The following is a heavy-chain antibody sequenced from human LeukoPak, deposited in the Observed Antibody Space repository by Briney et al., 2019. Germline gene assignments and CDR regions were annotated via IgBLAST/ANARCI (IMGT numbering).Heavy chain of an antibody. V-gene: IGHV3-13*04. CDR3: ARDTMVREPYAMDV. D-gene: IGHD3-10*01. CDR1: GFTFSRYD. Sequence: GGSLRLSCAASGFTFSRYDMHWVRQAPGKGLEWVSGIGAAGDTFYPDSAKGRFTISRENAKNSLYLQMNSLRAGDTAVYYCARDTMVREPYAMDVWGQGTTVTVSS. CDR2: IGAAGDT. J-gene: IGHJ6*02.